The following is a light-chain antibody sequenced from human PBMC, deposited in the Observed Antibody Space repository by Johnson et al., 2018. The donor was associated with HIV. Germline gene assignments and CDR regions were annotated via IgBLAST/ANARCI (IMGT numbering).Light chain of an antibody. V-gene: IGLV1-51*01. CDR3: GTWDSSLSAYV. CDR1: SSNIGNNY. J-gene: IGLJ1*01. CDR2: DNN. Sequence: QPVLTQPPSVSAAPGQKVTISCSGSSSNIGNNYVSWYQQLPGTAPKLLIYDNNKRPSGIPDRFYGSKSGTSATLGIIELQTGDEADYYCGTWDSSLSAYVFGTGTKVTVL.